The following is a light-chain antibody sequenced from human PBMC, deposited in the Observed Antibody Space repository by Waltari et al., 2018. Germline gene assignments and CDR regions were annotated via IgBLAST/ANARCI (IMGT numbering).Light chain of an antibody. CDR2: EGS. CDR3: CSYAGSSTLV. J-gene: IGLJ2*01. V-gene: IGLV2-23*01. CDR1: SSDVGSYNL. Sequence: QSALTQPASVSGSPGQSITISCTGTSSDVGSYNLVSWYQQHPGKAPKLMIYEGSKRPPGVSKRFSGSKSGNTASLTSSGLQAEDEADYYCCSYAGSSTLVFGGGTKLTVL.